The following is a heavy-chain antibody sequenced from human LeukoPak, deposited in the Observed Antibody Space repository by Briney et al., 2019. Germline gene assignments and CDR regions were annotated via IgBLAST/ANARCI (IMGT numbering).Heavy chain of an antibody. CDR1: GYTFISYY. V-gene: IGHV1-46*01. CDR2: INPSGGSN. J-gene: IGHJ4*02. Sequence: ASVLVSCNASGYTFISYYMLWVGHAPGEGLEWMGIINPSGGSNTYAQKFQSTSNMTRDMSTSTVYMELSSLRSEDTAVYYCARNPPRSRYSYGQYDFDYWGQGTMVTVSS. CDR3: ARNPPRSRYSYGQYDFDY. D-gene: IGHD5-18*01.